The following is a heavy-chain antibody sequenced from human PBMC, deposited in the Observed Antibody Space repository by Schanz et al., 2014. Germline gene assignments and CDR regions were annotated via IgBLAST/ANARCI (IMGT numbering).Heavy chain of an antibody. Sequence: VQLVDSGGGLVKPGGSPRLSCVASGFRFDDYAMHWVRQAPGKGLEWVSGMSWNAGSLGYGDSVKGRFTISRDNAKNSLYLQMNSLRAEDTALYYCARDLSSLIQGDVWGKGTTVTVSS. J-gene: IGHJ6*04. D-gene: IGHD2-2*01. CDR2: MSWNAGSL. CDR3: ARDLSSLIQGDV. V-gene: IGHV3-9*01. CDR1: GFRFDDYA.